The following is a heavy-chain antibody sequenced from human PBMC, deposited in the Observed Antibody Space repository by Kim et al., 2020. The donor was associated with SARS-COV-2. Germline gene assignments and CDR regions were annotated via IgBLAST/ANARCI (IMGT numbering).Heavy chain of an antibody. CDR1: GFTFSSYG. CDR2: ISDSGDVT. V-gene: IGHV3-23*01. Sequence: GGSLRLSCAASGFTFSSYGMSWVRQAPGKGLEWVSAISDSGDVTASADSVEGRFTISRYNFKNTLFLQMNSLRAEDTAVYYCARRVGSGYFNFDYWGQGTLVTVSS. D-gene: IGHD3-22*01. J-gene: IGHJ4*02. CDR3: ARRVGSGYFNFDY.